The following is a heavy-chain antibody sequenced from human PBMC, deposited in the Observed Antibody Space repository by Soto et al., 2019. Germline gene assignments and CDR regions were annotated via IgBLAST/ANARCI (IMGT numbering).Heavy chain of an antibody. V-gene: IGHV3-21*01. J-gene: IGHJ1*01. Sequence: PGGSLRLSCPASGFTFSSYSMDWVRQAPGKGLEWVSSISSSSSYIYSADSVKGRFTISRDNAKNSLYLQMNSLRAEDTAIYYCARRDPGAYFHLWGQGALVTVS. CDR2: ISSSSSYI. CDR3: ARRDPGAYFHL. CDR1: GFTFSSYS. D-gene: IGHD1-26*01.